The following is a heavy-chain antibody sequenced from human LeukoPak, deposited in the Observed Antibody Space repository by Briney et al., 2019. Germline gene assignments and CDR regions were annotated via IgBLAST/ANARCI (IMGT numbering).Heavy chain of an antibody. CDR3: ARDSPNFWPVAGLPEYNWFDP. V-gene: IGHV1-69*05. J-gene: IGHJ5*02. CDR2: VIPNFGTA. D-gene: IGHD6-19*01. Sequence: SVKVSCKASGGTFSSYAISWVRQAPGQGLEWMGGVIPNFGTATYAQKFQGRVTISTDESTSTAYMELSILRSEDTAVYYCARDSPNFWPVAGLPEYNWFDPWGQGTLVTVSS. CDR1: GGTFSSYA.